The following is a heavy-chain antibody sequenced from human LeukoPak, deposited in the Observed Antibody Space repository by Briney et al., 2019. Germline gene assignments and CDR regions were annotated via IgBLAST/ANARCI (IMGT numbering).Heavy chain of an antibody. CDR2: IYHSGST. Sequence: SETLSLTCTVSGYSISSGYYWGWIRQPPGKGLEWIGSIYHSGSTYYNPSLKSRVTISVDTSKNQFSLKLSSVTAADTAVYYCARVAQEVWFGESLDYWGQGTLVTVSS. J-gene: IGHJ4*02. CDR3: ARVAQEVWFGESLDY. CDR1: GYSISSGYY. V-gene: IGHV4-38-2*02. D-gene: IGHD3-10*01.